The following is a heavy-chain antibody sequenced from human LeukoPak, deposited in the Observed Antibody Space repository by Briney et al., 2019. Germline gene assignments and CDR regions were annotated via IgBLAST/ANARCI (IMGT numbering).Heavy chain of an antibody. CDR1: GFTFSSYS. J-gene: IGHJ4*02. V-gene: IGHV3-48*01. Sequence: GGSLRLSCAASGFTFSSYSMNWVRQAPGKGLEWVSHISGSSSTVYYADSVKGRFTISRDNAKNSLYLQMNSLRAEDTAVYYCASYGLGIYYFDYWSQGTLVTVSS. CDR3: ASYGLGIYYFDY. D-gene: IGHD3/OR15-3a*01. CDR2: ISGSSSTV.